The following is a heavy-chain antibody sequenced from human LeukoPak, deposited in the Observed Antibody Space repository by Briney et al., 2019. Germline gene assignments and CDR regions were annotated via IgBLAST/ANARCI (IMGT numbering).Heavy chain of an antibody. J-gene: IGHJ4*02. D-gene: IGHD6-19*01. CDR2: IDPSDSYT. V-gene: IGHV5-10-1*01. Sequence: GESLKISCKGSGYSLTSYWISWVRQMPGEGLEWMGRIDPSDSYTNYSPSFQGHVTISADKSISTAYLQWSSLKASDTAMYYCATQIAVAEGGDYWGQGTLVTVSS. CDR3: ATQIAVAEGGDY. CDR1: GYSLTSYW.